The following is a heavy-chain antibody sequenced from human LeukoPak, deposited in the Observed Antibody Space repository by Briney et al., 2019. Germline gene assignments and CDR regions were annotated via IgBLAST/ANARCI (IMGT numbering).Heavy chain of an antibody. CDR1: GYTFTSYA. D-gene: IGHD5-18*01. CDR3: ARDPIQLWFTFDY. J-gene: IGHJ4*02. V-gene: IGHV1-3*01. CDR2: INAGNGIT. Sequence: ASVKVSCKASGYTFTSYAMHWVRQAPGQRREWMGWINAGNGITKYSQTFQGRVTITRDTFASTAYMELSSLRSEDTAMYYCARDPIQLWFTFDYWGQGTLVTVSS.